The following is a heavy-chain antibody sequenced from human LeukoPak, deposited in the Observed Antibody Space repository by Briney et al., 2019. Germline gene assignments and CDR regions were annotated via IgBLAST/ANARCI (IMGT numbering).Heavy chain of an antibody. CDR1: GGSISSSSYY. V-gene: IGHV4-39*01. CDR3: ARFSSESLYYDFWSGYSETSDY. D-gene: IGHD3-3*01. Sequence: SETLSLTCTVSGGSISSSSYYWGWLRQPPGKGLEWIGSIYYSGTIYYNPSLKSRVTISVDTSKNQFSLKLSSVTAADTAVYYCARFSSESLYYDFWSGYSETSDYWGQGTLVTVSS. CDR2: IYYSGTI. J-gene: IGHJ4*02.